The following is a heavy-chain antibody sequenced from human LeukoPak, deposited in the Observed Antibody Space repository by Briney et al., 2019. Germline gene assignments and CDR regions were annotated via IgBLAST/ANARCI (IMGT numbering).Heavy chain of an antibody. V-gene: IGHV1-8*02. CDR2: MNPNSANT. CDR1: GYTFSTYD. CDR3: ARAIRYQLLSDY. Sequence: ASVRVSCKISGYTFSTYDINWLRQSAGQGLEWMGWMNPNSANTGFAQKFQGRAAITRDTSTATAYLELSGLTSEDTAVYYCARAIRYQLLSDYWGQGTLVTVSS. J-gene: IGHJ4*02. D-gene: IGHD2-2*01.